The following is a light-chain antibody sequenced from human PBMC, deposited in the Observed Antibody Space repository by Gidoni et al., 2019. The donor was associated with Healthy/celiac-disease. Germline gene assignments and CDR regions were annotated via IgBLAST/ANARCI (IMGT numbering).Light chain of an antibody. CDR3: QQYNNWPET. V-gene: IGKV3D-15*01. CDR1: QSVSSN. Sequence: EIVMTQSPATLSVSPGERAPLSCRASQSVSSNLAWYQQKPGQAPRRLIYGASTRATGIPARFSGSGSGTEFTLTISSLQSEDFAVYYCQQYNNWPETFGQGTKVEIK. CDR2: GAS. J-gene: IGKJ1*01.